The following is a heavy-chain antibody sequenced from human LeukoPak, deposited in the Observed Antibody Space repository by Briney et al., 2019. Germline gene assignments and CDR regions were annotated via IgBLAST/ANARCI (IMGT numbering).Heavy chain of an antibody. D-gene: IGHD3-3*01. CDR2: VHLDGRT. CDR3: AREGGFYRPLDY. J-gene: IGHJ4*02. Sequence: RASETLSLTCDVSSGSVTSTNWWTWVRQPPGKGLEWIGEVHLDGRTNYNPSLKSRLIMSVDLPENHISLELASVTAADTAVYYCAREGGFYRPLDYSGQGTLVTVSS. CDR1: SGSVTSTNW. V-gene: IGHV4-4*02.